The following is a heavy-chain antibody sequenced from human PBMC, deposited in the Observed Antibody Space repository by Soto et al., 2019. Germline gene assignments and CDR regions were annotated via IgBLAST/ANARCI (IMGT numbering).Heavy chain of an antibody. CDR3: ARTMVRGVSALYYYYGMDV. CDR2: ISAYNGNT. CDR1: GYTFTSYG. Sequence: QVQLVQSGAEVKKPGASVKVSCKASGYTFTSYGISWVRQAPGQGLEWMGWISAYNGNTNYAQKFQGRVTITADESTSTAYMELSSLRSEDTAVYYCARTMVRGVSALYYYYGMDVWGQGTTVTVSS. D-gene: IGHD3-10*01. J-gene: IGHJ6*02. V-gene: IGHV1-18*04.